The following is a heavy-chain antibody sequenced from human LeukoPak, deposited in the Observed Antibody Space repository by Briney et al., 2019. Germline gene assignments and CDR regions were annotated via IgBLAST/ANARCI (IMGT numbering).Heavy chain of an antibody. D-gene: IGHD1-26*01. CDR3: ARGSYSGSYRLFDY. V-gene: IGHV3-7*01. CDR2: IKRDGSEK. J-gene: IGHJ4*02. Sequence: GGSLRLSCAASGFTFSSYWMSWVRQAPGKGLEWVANIKRDGSEKYYVDSVKGRFTISRDNAKNSLYLQMNSLRAEDTAVYYCARGSYSGSYRLFDYWGQGTLVTVSS. CDR1: GFTFSSYW.